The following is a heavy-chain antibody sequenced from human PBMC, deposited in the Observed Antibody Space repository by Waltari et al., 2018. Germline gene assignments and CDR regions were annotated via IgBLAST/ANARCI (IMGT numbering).Heavy chain of an antibody. D-gene: IGHD3-10*01. CDR2: INTGNGNT. CDR1: GYTFTSYG. CDR3: ARALWFGEWPYFDY. J-gene: IGHJ4*02. Sequence: QVQLVQSGAEVKKPGASVKVSCQASGYTFTSYGVHWVRQAPGQRLEWMGWINTGNGNTRYSQMFQGRLTITRDTSASTAYMELSSLTSEDTAVYYCARALWFGEWPYFDYWVQGTLVTVSS. V-gene: IGHV1-3*04.